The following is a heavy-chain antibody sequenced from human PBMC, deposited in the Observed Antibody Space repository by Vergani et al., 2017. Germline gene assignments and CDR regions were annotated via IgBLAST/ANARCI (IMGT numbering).Heavy chain of an antibody. CDR2: MSGQNFRT. D-gene: IGHD2-21*01. V-gene: IGHV3-23*01. CDR3: AGRYGDDGFSPF. J-gene: IGHJ4*02. CDR1: GFTFTAHG. Sequence: DVQLLESGGGSAQPGESLRLSCVASGFTFTAHGLNWVRQAPGKGLEWVSGMSGQNFRTHYADSVKGRFTISRDDSKNTVYLQINSLRAEDTAFYYCAGRYGDDGFSPFGGQGTLVTVSS.